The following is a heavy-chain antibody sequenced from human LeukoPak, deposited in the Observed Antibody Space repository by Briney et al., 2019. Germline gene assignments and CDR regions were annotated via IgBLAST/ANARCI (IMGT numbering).Heavy chain of an antibody. D-gene: IGHD4-17*01. J-gene: IGHJ4*02. Sequence: SETLSLTCTVSGGSISSTSYYWGWIRQPPGKGLEWIGSIYYSGNTYYNPSLKSRVTISVDTSKNQFSLKLSSVTAADTAVYYCARGLDNDYGDYWGQGTLVTVSS. V-gene: IGHV4-39*07. CDR2: IYYSGNT. CDR1: GGSISSTSYY. CDR3: ARGLDNDYGDY.